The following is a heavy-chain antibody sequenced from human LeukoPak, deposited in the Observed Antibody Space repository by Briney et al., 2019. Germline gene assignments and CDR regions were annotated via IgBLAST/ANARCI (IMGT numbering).Heavy chain of an antibody. D-gene: IGHD3-10*01. V-gene: IGHV3-7*01. CDR2: IKQDGSEK. Sequence: GGSLRLSCAASGFTFSSYWMSWVRQAPGKGLEWVANIKQDGSEKYYVDSVKGRFTISRDNAKNSLYLQMNSLRAEDTAVYYCARDSGDALWVQGVHQRRAQYYFDYWGQGTLVTVSS. J-gene: IGHJ4*02. CDR3: ARDSGDALWVQGVHQRRAQYYFDY. CDR1: GFTFSSYW.